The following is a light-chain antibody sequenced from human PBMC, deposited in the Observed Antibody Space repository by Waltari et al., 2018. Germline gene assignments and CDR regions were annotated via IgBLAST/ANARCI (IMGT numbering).Light chain of an antibody. V-gene: IGKV3D-15*01. Sequence: EIVMTQSPATLSVSPGERATLSCTASQSISDRLGWYQQGPGQAPRLLIYGASTRATGIPARFSGSGSGTEFTLTISSLQSEDFAVYYCQQYGSSPRTFGQGTKVEIK. CDR2: GAS. CDR3: QQYGSSPRT. CDR1: QSISDR. J-gene: IGKJ1*01.